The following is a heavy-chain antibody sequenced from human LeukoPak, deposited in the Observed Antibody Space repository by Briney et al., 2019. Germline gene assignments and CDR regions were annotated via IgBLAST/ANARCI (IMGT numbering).Heavy chain of an antibody. CDR3: ARPVTRGYNSAFDI. Sequence: GESLKISRKGSGYGFASYWIGWVRQMPGKGLEWMGIIYPGDSDTRYSPSFQGQVTISADKSIGTAYLQWSSLKASDTAMYYCARPVTRGYNSAFDIWGQGTMVTVSS. V-gene: IGHV5-51*01. CDR1: GYGFASYW. D-gene: IGHD1-20*01. J-gene: IGHJ3*02. CDR2: IYPGDSDT.